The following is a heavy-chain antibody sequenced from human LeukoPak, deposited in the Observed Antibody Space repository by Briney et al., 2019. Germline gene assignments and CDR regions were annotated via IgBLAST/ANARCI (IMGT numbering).Heavy chain of an antibody. V-gene: IGHV4-34*01. Sequence: PGGSLRLSCAASGFTFSSYSMNWVRQAPGKGLEWIGEINHSGSTNYNPSLKSRVTISVDTSKNQFSLKLSSVTAADTAVYYCARDGSSGWYEIWGQGTLVTVSS. D-gene: IGHD6-19*01. CDR2: INHSGST. CDR1: GFTFSSYS. J-gene: IGHJ4*02. CDR3: ARDGSSGWYEI.